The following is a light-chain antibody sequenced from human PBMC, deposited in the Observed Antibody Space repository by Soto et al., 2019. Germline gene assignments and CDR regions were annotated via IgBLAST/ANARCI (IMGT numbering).Light chain of an antibody. CDR3: KQYGSSGK. J-gene: IGKJ1*01. Sequence: EIVFTQSPVTLSLSPWERATLSCRAIQSVSNNYLAWYQQKPGQAPRLLIYGASNRATGIPDRFSGSGSGTDFTLTISRLEPEDFAVYYCKQYGSSGKFGQGTKVDI. CDR2: GAS. CDR1: QSVSNNY. V-gene: IGKV3-20*01.